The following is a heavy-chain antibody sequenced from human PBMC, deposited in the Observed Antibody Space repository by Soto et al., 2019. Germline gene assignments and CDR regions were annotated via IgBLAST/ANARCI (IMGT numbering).Heavy chain of an antibody. D-gene: IGHD3-3*01. CDR3: ARVRGSRDYDFWSGLNWFDP. V-gene: IGHV5-51*01. CDR2: IYPGDSDT. CDR1: GYSFTSYW. Sequence: GESLKISCKGSGYSFTSYWIGWVRQMPGKGLEWMGIIYPGDSDTRYSPSFQGQVTISADKSISTAYLQWSSLKASDTAMYYCARVRGSRDYDFWSGLNWFDPWGQGTLVTVSS. J-gene: IGHJ5*02.